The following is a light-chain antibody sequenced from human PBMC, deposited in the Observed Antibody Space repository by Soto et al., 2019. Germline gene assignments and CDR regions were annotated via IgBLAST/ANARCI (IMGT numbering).Light chain of an antibody. J-gene: IGKJ5*01. CDR1: HNVSSY. CDR2: DAS. Sequence: EIVLTQSPATLSLSPGERATLSCRASHNVSSYLAWYQQKPGQAPRLLIYDASNRAAGIPARFSGSGSGTDFTLTISSLEPEDFAVYYCQQRSHWPITFDQGTRLEIK. CDR3: QQRSHWPIT. V-gene: IGKV3-11*01.